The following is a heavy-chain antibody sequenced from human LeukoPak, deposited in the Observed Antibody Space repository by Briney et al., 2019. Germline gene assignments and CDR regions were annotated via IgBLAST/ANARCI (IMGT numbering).Heavy chain of an antibody. J-gene: IGHJ4*02. CDR3: ARGGSRVTTINILDY. Sequence: ASVKVSCKPSGYTFSSYGISWVRRAPGQGLEWMGWIRVYNGDTNYAQKFKGRVTMTTDTSTNTAYMELRSLGSDDTAVYYCARGGSRVTTINILDYWGQGALVTVSS. CDR2: IRVYNGDT. V-gene: IGHV1-18*01. CDR1: GYTFSSYG. D-gene: IGHD5-24*01.